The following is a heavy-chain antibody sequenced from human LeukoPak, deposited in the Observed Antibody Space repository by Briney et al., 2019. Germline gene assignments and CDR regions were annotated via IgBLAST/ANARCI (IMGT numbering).Heavy chain of an antibody. D-gene: IGHD6-19*01. J-gene: IGHJ4*02. V-gene: IGHV1-2*02. Sequence: ASVKVSCKASGGTFSSYAISWVRQAPGQGLEWMGWINPNSGGTNYAQKFQGRVTMTRDTSISTAYMELSRLRSDDTAVYYCARGGYSSGWYYDYWGQGTLVTVSS. CDR3: ARGGYSSGWYYDY. CDR1: GGTFSSYA. CDR2: INPNSGGT.